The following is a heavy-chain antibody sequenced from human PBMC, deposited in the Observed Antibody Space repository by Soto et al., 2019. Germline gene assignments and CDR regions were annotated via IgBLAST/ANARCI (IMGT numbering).Heavy chain of an antibody. V-gene: IGHV3-23*01. Sequence: GGSLRLSCAASGFTFSSYAMSWVRQAPGKGLEWVSAISGSGGRTYYADHVKGRFTIYRENSKNTLYLQMNGLRAEDTAVYYCAKHPRLAAAPLYWGQGTMVTVSS. CDR3: AKHPRLAAAPLY. CDR1: GFTFSSYA. D-gene: IGHD3-3*02. CDR2: ISGSGGRT. J-gene: IGHJ4*02.